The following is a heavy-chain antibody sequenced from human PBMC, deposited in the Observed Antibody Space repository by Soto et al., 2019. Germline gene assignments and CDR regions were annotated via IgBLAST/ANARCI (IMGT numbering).Heavy chain of an antibody. Sequence: EVQLVESAGGLVKPGGSLRLSCVASGFSFNEAWLNGFRQAPGQGLEWVGRIKTSAGGGATNYAAPVQGRFTISRDDSKNTLYLHMNSLRTEDTAIYYCTTGSVEGIWGQGTTVIVSS. J-gene: IGHJ6*02. CDR1: GFSFNEAW. V-gene: IGHV3-15*07. CDR2: IKTSAGGGAT. CDR3: TTGSVEGI. D-gene: IGHD2-15*01.